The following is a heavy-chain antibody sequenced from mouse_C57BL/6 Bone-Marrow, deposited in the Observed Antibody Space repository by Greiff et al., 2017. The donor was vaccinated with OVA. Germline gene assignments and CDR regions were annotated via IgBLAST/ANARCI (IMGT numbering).Heavy chain of an antibody. CDR2: FYPGSGSI. V-gene: IGHV1-62-2*01. J-gene: IGHJ2*01. CDR3: ARHELGDYGADFDY. CDR1: GYTFTEYT. Sequence: QVQLQQSGAELVTPGASVKLSCKASGYTFTEYTIHWVKQRSGQGLEWIGLFYPGSGSIQYNEKLQDKATLTADNSSSTIDMELSRMTSEDSAVYFCARHELGDYGADFDYWGQGTTLTVSA. D-gene: IGHD2-4*01.